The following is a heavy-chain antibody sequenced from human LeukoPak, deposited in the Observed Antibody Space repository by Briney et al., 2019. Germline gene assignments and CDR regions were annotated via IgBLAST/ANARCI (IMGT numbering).Heavy chain of an antibody. CDR3: ARARGGLRYFDWLPPVDFDY. J-gene: IGHJ4*02. CDR2: ISAYNGNT. CDR1: GYTFTSYG. Sequence: ASVKVSCKASGYTFTSYGISWVRQAPGQGLEWMGWISAYNGNTNHAQKLQGRVTMTTDTSTSTAYMELRSLRSDDTAVYYCARARGGLRYFDWLPPVDFDYWGQGTLVTVSS. D-gene: IGHD3-9*01. V-gene: IGHV1-18*01.